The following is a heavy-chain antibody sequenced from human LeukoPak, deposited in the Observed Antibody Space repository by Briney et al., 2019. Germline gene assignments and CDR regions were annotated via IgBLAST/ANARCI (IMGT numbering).Heavy chain of an antibody. CDR2: INPSGDTA. CDR3: LRADSQQSFDH. V-gene: IGHV1-46*02. D-gene: IGHD3-22*01. CDR1: GYTFNNYY. J-gene: IGHJ4*02. Sequence: ASVKVSCTASGYTFNNYYMHWVRQAPGQGLEWMGIINPSGDTASYSQKFQGRVTMTRDTSTSTLYMELSSLRSEDTAIYFCLRADSQQSFDHWGQGTLVTVSS.